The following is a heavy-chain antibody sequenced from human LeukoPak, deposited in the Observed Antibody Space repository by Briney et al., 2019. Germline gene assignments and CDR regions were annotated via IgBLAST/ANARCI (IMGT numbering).Heavy chain of an antibody. CDR2: IDWDDNE. CDR1: GFSLTTIGLR. D-gene: IGHD4/OR15-4a*01. CDR3: ARLQGATIGAKWFDP. Sequence: SGPTLVNPTQTLTLTCTFSGFSLTTIGLRVSWIRQPPVKALEWLARIDWDDNEFYSTSLKTRLTISKDTSKNQVVLTMTNMDPVDTATYYCARLQGATIGAKWFDPWGQGTLVTVSS. J-gene: IGHJ5*02. V-gene: IGHV2-70*04.